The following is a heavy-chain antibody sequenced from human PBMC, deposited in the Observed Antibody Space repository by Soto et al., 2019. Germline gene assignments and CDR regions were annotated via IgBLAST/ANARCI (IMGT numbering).Heavy chain of an antibody. D-gene: IGHD3-22*01. Sequence: QVQLQESGPGLVKPSQTLSLTCTVSGGSISSGGYYWSWIRQHPGKGLEWIGYIYYSGSTYYNPSLKSRVTISVDTSKNQFSLKLSSVTAADTAVYYCARGYYDSSGYSTDYYFDYWGQGTLVTVSS. CDR3: ARGYYDSSGYSTDYYFDY. J-gene: IGHJ4*02. V-gene: IGHV4-31*03. CDR1: GGSISSGGYY. CDR2: IYYSGST.